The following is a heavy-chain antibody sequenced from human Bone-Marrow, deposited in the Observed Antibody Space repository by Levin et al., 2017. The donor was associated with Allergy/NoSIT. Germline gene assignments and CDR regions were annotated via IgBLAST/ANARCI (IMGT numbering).Heavy chain of an antibody. J-gene: IGHJ4*02. D-gene: IGHD2-15*01. CDR2: ISSSSSYI. CDR3: AREKVVVAATSFDY. Sequence: KTGGSLRLSCAASGFTFSSYSMNWVRQAPGKGLEWVSSISSSSSYIYYADSVKGRFTISRDNAKNSLYLQMNSLRAEDTAVYYCAREKVVVAATSFDYWGQGTLVTVSS. V-gene: IGHV3-21*01. CDR1: GFTFSSYS.